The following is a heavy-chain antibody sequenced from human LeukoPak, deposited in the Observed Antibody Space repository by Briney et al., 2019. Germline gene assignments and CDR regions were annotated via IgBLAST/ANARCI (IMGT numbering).Heavy chain of an antibody. CDR2: ISYDGSNE. D-gene: IGHD3-3*01. Sequence: GGSLRLSCAASGFTFSSYVMHWVRQAPGKGLEWVAIISYDGSNEYYADSVKGRFTISRDNSKNSLYLQMNSLRAEDTALYYCVRYDFWSGAKGGDYWGQGTLVTVSS. CDR3: VRYDFWSGAKGGDY. J-gene: IGHJ4*02. V-gene: IGHV3-30*04. CDR1: GFTFSSYV.